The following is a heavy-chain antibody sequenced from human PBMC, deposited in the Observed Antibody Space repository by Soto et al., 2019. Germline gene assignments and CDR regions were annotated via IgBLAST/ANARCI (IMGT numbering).Heavy chain of an antibody. CDR1: GGSISSYY. J-gene: IGHJ5*02. V-gene: IGHV4-59*01. D-gene: IGHD6-19*01. CDR2: IYYSGST. CDR3: ARGVRNSSGWFTVRINKWFDP. Sequence: PSETLSLTCTVSGGSISSYYGTWIRQPPGKGLEWIGYIYYSGSTNYNPSLKSRVTISVATSKHQFSLKLSSVAAADTAVYYCARGVRNSSGWFTVRINKWFDPWGQGTLVTVSS.